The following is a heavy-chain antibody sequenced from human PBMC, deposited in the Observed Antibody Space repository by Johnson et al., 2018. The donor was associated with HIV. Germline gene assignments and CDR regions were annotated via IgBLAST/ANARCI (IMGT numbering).Heavy chain of an antibody. D-gene: IGHD6-13*01. CDR1: GFTFSSYA. CDR2: ISSSGSTI. CDR3: ARTYSQGLDAFDI. V-gene: IGHV3-48*04. J-gene: IGHJ3*02. Sequence: VQLVESGGGVVQPGRSLRLSCAASGFTFSSYAMHWVRQAPGKGLEWVSYISSSGSTIYYADSVKGRFTISRDNAKNSLYLQMNSLRAEDTAVYYCARTYSQGLDAFDIWGQGTMVTVSS.